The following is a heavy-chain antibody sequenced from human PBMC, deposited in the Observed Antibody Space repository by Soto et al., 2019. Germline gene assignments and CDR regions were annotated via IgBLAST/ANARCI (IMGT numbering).Heavy chain of an antibody. J-gene: IGHJ4*02. CDR2: ISSSSSYI. CDR1: GFTFRSYS. Sequence: EVQLVESGGGLVKPGGSLRLSCAASGFTFRSYSMNWVRQAPGKGLEWVSSISSSSSYIYYADSVKGRFTISRDNAKNSLYLHMNSLRAEDTAVYYCAREPTYYYGSVIYWGQGTLVTVSS. D-gene: IGHD3-10*01. CDR3: AREPTYYYGSVIY. V-gene: IGHV3-21*01.